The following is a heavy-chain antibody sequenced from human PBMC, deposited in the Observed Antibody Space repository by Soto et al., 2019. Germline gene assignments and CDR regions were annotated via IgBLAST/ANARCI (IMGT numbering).Heavy chain of an antibody. Sequence: QVQLVQSGAEGKKPGSSVKVSCRASGGTFSSYAVSWVRQAPGQGLEWMGVIIPLFNTPKNVQKFQGRATTTADASATTAYMELSSLRSEDTAVYYCARESSSPNYYYYGMDVWGQGTTVTVSS. CDR1: GGTFSSYA. CDR3: ARESSSPNYYYYGMDV. D-gene: IGHD6-6*01. V-gene: IGHV1-69*01. J-gene: IGHJ6*02. CDR2: IIPLFNTP.